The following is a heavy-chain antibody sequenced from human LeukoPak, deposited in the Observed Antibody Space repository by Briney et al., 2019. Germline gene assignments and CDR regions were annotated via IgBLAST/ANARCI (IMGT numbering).Heavy chain of an antibody. CDR1: GFTFSKYW. D-gene: IGHD2-2*01. CDR3: ARNLVPPNIVVVPAANWYFDL. J-gene: IGHJ2*01. CDR2: IKQDGSEN. V-gene: IGHV3-7*01. Sequence: GGSLRLSCAASGFTFSKYWMSWVRQAPGKGLEWVANIKQDGSENYYVDSVKGRFTISRDNAKNSLYLQMNSLRAEDTAVYYCARNLVPPNIVVVPAANWYFDLWGRGTLVTVSS.